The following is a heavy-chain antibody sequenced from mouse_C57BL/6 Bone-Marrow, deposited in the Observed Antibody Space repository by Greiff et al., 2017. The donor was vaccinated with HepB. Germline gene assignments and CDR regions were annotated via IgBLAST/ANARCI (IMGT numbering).Heavy chain of an antibody. Sequence: EVKVVESGGGLVKPGGSLKLSCAASGFTFSDYGMHWVRQAPEKGLEWVAYISSGSSTIYYADTVKGRFTISRDNAKNTLFLQMTSLRSEDTAMYYCARPLLHWYFDVWGTGTTVTVSS. CDR1: GFTFSDYG. V-gene: IGHV5-17*01. CDR3: ARPLLHWYFDV. D-gene: IGHD1-1*01. CDR2: ISSGSSTI. J-gene: IGHJ1*03.